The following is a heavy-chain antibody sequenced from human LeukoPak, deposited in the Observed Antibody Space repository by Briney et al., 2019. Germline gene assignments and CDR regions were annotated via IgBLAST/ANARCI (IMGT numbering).Heavy chain of an antibody. CDR2: ISYDGSDK. Sequence: GRSLRLSCAASGFTFSSYGMHWVRQAPGKGLEWVAVISYDGSDKYYADSVKGRFTISRDNSKNTLYLQMNSLRAEDTAVYYCAKDPGLVGDLYYFDYWGQGTLVTVSS. D-gene: IGHD4-17*01. CDR3: AKDPGLVGDLYYFDY. J-gene: IGHJ4*02. CDR1: GFTFSSYG. V-gene: IGHV3-30*18.